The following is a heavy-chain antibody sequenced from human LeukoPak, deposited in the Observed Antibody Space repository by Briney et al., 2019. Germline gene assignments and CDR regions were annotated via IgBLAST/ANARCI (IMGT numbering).Heavy chain of an antibody. D-gene: IGHD3-9*01. J-gene: IGHJ4*02. CDR3: AKGARYDILTGDY. V-gene: IGHV3-30*18. CDR1: GFTFSSYG. CDR2: ISYDRSNK. Sequence: PGGSLRLSCAASGFTFSSYGMHWVRQAPGKGLEWVAVISYDRSNKYYADSVKGRFTISRDNSKNTLYLQMNSLRAEGTAVYYCAKGARYDILTGDYWGQGTLVTVSS.